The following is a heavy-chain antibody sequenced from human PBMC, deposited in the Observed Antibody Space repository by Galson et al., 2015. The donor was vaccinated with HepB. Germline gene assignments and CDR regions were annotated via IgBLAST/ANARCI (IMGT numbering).Heavy chain of an antibody. CDR1: GFTFERHG. J-gene: IGHJ6*03. V-gene: IGHV3-30*03. CDR3: ARDTVYRLNSYYYHYMDV. Sequence: SLRLSCAASGFTFERHGMQWVRQAPGKGLEWVAIISFDGTDKHYGDSVKGRFTISRDNSKNALYLQMNSLRAEDTAVYYCARDTVYRLNSYYYHYMDVWGKGTTVTVSS. CDR2: ISFDGTDK. D-gene: IGHD5/OR15-5a*01.